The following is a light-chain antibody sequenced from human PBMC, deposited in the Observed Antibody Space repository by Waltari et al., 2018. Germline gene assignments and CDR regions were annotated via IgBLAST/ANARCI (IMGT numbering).Light chain of an antibody. J-gene: IGLJ2*01. CDR1: SSDVGSYNL. CDR3: SSYAGGNNVV. Sequence: QSALTQPASVSGSPGQSITISCTGTSSDVGSYNLVSWYQQHPDKAPKLRIYEVSNRPYGVSDRFSGSKSGNTASLTISGLQAEDEADYHCSSYAGGNNVVFGGGTKLTVL. V-gene: IGLV2-23*02. CDR2: EVS.